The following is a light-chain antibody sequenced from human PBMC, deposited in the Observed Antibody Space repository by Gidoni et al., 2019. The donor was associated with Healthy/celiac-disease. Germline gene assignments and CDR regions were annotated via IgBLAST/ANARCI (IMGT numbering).Light chain of an antibody. CDR1: SSDVGGYNY. V-gene: IGLV2-14*03. J-gene: IGLJ2*01. CDR3: SSYTSSSTRVV. CDR2: DVS. Sequence: QSALTQPASVSGSPGQSITISCTGTSSDVGGYNYVYWYQQHPGKAPKLMIYDVSNRPSVVSNRFSGSKSGNTASLTISGLQAEDEADYYCSSYTSSSTRVVVGGGTKLTVL.